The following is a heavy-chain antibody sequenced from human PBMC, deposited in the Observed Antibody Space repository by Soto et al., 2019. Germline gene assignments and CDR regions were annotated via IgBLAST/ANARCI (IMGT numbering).Heavy chain of an antibody. CDR2: IYWDDDK. CDR3: AHRILRTVFGLVTTTAIYFDF. D-gene: IGHD3-3*01. CDR1: GFSLTTSGVG. Sequence: QITLNESGPTVVKPAETLTLTCTFSGFSLTTSGVGVGWIRQSPGKAPEWLALIYWDDDKRYSASLKSRLTIPKATSKNQVVLTMASVHPADTATYYCAHRILRTVFGLVTTTAIYFDFWGQGTPVVVSS. J-gene: IGHJ4*02. V-gene: IGHV2-5*02.